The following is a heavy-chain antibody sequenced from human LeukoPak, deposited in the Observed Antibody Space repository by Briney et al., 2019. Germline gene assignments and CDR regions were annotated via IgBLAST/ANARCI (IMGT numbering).Heavy chain of an antibody. Sequence: GGSLRLSCAASGFTFSSYWMHWVRQAPGKGLVWVSRINTDGSSTSYADSAKGRFTISRDNAQKSLFLQMDSLRADDTAVYYCGRDRTSSAGSDFWGQGTLVTVSS. CDR1: GFTFSSYW. CDR3: GRDRTSSAGSDF. CDR2: INTDGSST. V-gene: IGHV3-74*01. J-gene: IGHJ4*02. D-gene: IGHD6-13*01.